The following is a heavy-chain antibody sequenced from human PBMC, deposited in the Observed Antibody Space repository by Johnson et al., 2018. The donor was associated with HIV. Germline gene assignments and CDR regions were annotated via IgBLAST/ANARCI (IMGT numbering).Heavy chain of an antibody. D-gene: IGHD7-27*01. CDR3: AKGLNWGGDAFDI. J-gene: IGHJ3*02. CDR2: ILYDGSNK. Sequence: QVQLVESGGGVAQPGRSLRLSCAASRFTFSFYAMHWVRQAPGKGLEWVALILYDGSNKYYADSVKGRFTISRDNSKNTLYLQMNSLRAEDTAVYYCAKGLNWGGDAFDIWGQGTMVTVSS. CDR1: RFTFSFYA. V-gene: IGHV3-30-3*01.